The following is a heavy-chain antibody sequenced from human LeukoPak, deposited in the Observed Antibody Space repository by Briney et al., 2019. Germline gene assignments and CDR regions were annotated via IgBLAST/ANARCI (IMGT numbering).Heavy chain of an antibody. D-gene: IGHD3-16*01. CDR1: GYTFTGYY. J-gene: IGHJ6*03. CDR3: ARGSPTIYYYYYMDV. Sequence: GASVKVSCKASGYTFTGYYMHWVRQAPGPGLEWMGWINPNSGGTNYAQKFQGRVTMTRDTSISTAYMELSRLRSDDTAVYYCARGSPTIYYYYYMDVWGKGTTVTVSS. V-gene: IGHV1-2*02. CDR2: INPNSGGT.